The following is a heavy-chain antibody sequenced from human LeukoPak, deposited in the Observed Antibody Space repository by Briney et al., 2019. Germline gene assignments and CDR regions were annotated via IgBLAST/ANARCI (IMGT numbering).Heavy chain of an antibody. Sequence: GGSLRLSCAASGFTFSSYSMNWVRQAPGKGLEWVSSISSSSYIYYADSVKGRFTISRDNAKNSLYLQMNSLRAEDTAVYYCARDLLYYYDSSGYPPLDYWGQGTLVTVSS. D-gene: IGHD3-22*01. V-gene: IGHV3-21*01. CDR3: ARDLLYYYDSSGYPPLDY. J-gene: IGHJ4*02. CDR2: ISSSSYI. CDR1: GFTFSSYS.